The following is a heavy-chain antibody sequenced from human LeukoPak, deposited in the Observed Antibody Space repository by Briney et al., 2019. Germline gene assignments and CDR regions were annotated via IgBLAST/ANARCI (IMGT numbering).Heavy chain of an antibody. CDR1: GYTFTSYG. V-gene: IGHV1-18*01. Sequence: ASVKVSCKASGYTFTSYGISWVRRAPGQGLEWMGWISAYNGNTNYAQKLQGRVTMTTDTSTSTAYMELRSLRSDDTAAYYCARDRVYSYGYDFDYWGQGTLVTVSS. J-gene: IGHJ4*02. CDR2: ISAYNGNT. D-gene: IGHD5-18*01. CDR3: ARDRVYSYGYDFDY.